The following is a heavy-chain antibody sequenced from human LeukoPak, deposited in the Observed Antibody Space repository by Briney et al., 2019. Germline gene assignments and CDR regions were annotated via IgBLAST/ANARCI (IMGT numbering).Heavy chain of an antibody. V-gene: IGHV4-34*01. J-gene: IGHJ4*02. D-gene: IGHD5-24*01. CDR3: ARGGDGYNYFSFDY. CDR1: GGSFSGYY. Sequence: SETLSLTCAVYGGSFSGYYWSWIRQPPGKGLECIGEINHSGSTNYNPSLKSRVTISVDTSKNQFSLKLSSVTAADTAVYYCARGGDGYNYFSFDYWGQGTLVTVSP. CDR2: INHSGST.